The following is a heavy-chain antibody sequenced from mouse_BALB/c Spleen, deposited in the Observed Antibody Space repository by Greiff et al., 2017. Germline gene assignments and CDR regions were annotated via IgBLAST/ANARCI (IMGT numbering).Heavy chain of an antibody. CDR1: GYSITSDYA. CDR3: ARGAYYGNYGAMDY. V-gene: IGHV3-2*02. D-gene: IGHD2-10*01. Sequence: EVKLQESGPGLVKPSQSLSLTCTVTGYSITSDYAWNWIRQFPGNKLEWMGYISYSGSTSYNPSLKSRISITRDTSKNQFFLQLNSVTTEDTATYYCARGAYYGNYGAMDYWGQGTSVTVSS. CDR2: ISYSGST. J-gene: IGHJ4*01.